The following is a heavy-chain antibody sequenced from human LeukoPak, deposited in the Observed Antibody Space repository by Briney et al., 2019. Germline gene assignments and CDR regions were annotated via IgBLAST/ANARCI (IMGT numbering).Heavy chain of an antibody. CDR1: GFTFSSYA. D-gene: IGHD7-27*01. CDR2: ISGSGGST. J-gene: IGHJ6*02. V-gene: IGHV3-23*01. Sequence: GGSLRLSCAASGFTFSSYAMSWVRQAPGKGLEWVSAISGSGGSTYYADSVKGRFTISRDNSKNTLYLQMNSLRAEDTAVYYCANCWGLDDGMDVWGQGTTVTVSS. CDR3: ANCWGLDDGMDV.